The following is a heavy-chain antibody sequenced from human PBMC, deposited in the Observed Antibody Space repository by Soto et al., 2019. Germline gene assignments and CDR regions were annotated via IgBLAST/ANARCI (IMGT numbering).Heavy chain of an antibody. CDR1: GGSISSGDYY. J-gene: IGHJ5*02. Sequence: SETLSLTCTVSGGSISSGDYYWSWIRQPPGKGLEWIGYIYYSGSTYYNPSLKSRVTISVDTSKNQFSLKLSSVTAADTAVYYCARAVAGKRNWFDPWGRGTLVTVSS. CDR2: IYYSGST. D-gene: IGHD6-19*01. CDR3: ARAVAGKRNWFDP. V-gene: IGHV4-30-4*01.